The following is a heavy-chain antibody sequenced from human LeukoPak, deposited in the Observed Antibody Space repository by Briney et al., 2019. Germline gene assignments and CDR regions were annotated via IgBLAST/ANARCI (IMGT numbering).Heavy chain of an antibody. Sequence: PGGSLRLSCADSGFTFRSYAMSWVRPAPGKGLEWVSAISGSGGSTYYADSVKGRFTISRDNSKNTLYLQMNSLRAEDTAVYYCAKKAKIVVAPNWFDPWGQGTLVTVSS. J-gene: IGHJ5*02. CDR2: ISGSGGST. D-gene: IGHD3-22*01. V-gene: IGHV3-23*01. CDR3: AKKAKIVVAPNWFDP. CDR1: GFTFRSYA.